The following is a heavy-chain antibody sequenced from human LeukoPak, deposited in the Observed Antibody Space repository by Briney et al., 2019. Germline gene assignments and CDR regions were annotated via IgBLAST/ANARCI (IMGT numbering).Heavy chain of an antibody. V-gene: IGHV4-39*07. CDR1: GGSITNYY. J-gene: IGHJ3*02. Sequence: PSETLSLTCTVSGGSITNYYWNWIRQPPGKGLEWIGSIYYSGSTYYNPSLNSRVTISVDTSKNQFSLKLSSVTAADTAVYYCARWSVVVAKRKDAFDIWGQGTMVTVSS. D-gene: IGHD2-15*01. CDR3: ARWSVVVAKRKDAFDI. CDR2: IYYSGST.